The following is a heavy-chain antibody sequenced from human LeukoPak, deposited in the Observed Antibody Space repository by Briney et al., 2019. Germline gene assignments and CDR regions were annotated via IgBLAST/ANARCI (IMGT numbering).Heavy chain of an antibody. J-gene: IGHJ4*02. D-gene: IGHD6-13*01. V-gene: IGHV3-21*01. CDR2: ISSSSSYI. CDR1: GFTFSSYS. Sequence: GGSLRLSCAASGFTFSSYSMNWGRQAPGKGLEWVSSISSSSSYIYYADSVKGRFTISRDNAKNSLYLQMNSLSAEDTAVYYCARSWLLAAAGTYDYWGQGTLVTVSS. CDR3: ARSWLLAAAGTYDY.